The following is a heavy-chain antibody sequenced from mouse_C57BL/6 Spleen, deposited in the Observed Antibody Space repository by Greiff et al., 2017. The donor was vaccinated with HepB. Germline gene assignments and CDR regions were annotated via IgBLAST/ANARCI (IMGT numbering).Heavy chain of an antibody. J-gene: IGHJ1*03. CDR3: ARDDGSSPYWYFDV. Sequence: EVQRVESEGGLVQPGSSMKLSCTASGFTFSDYYMAWVRQVPEKGLEWVANINYDGSSTYYLDSLKSRFIISRDNAKNILYLQLSSLKSEDTATYYCARDDGSSPYWYFDVWGTGTTVTVSS. CDR2: INYDGSST. D-gene: IGHD1-1*01. CDR1: GFTFSDYY. V-gene: IGHV5-16*01.